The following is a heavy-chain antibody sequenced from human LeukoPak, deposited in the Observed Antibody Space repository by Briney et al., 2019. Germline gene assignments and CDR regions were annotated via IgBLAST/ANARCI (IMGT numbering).Heavy chain of an antibody. CDR1: GGSISSYY. J-gene: IGHJ5*02. CDR2: IYYSGST. V-gene: IGHV4-59*08. D-gene: IGHD5-12*01. Sequence: SETLSLTCTVSGGSISSYYWSWIRQPPGKGLEWIGYIYYSGSTNYNPSLKSRVTISVDTSKNRFSLKLNSVTAADTAVYYCARGGYSGYDSRRVLGEFGPWGQGTLVTVSS. CDR3: ARGGYSGYDSRRVLGEFGP.